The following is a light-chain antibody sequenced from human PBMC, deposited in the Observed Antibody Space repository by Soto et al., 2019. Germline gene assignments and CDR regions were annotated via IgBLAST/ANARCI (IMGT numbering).Light chain of an antibody. CDR3: QNYFSAPLT. J-gene: IGKJ4*01. CDR1: QSISSW. CDR2: AAS. Sequence: DIQITQSPSTLPASVGDRVTITCRASQSISSWLAWYQQKPGKAPKNLIQAASSLQGGVPSTFSGSGSGTDFTLTISSLQPEDVATYYCQNYFSAPLTFGGGTKVDIK. V-gene: IGKV1-5*01.